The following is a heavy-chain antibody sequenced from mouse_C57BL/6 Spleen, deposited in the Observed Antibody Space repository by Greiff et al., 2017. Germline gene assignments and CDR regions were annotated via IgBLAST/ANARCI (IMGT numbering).Heavy chain of an antibody. D-gene: IGHD2-4*01. CDR2: ISSGGDYI. V-gene: IGHV5-9-1*02. Sequence: EVQLVESGEGLVKPGGSLKLSCAASGFTFRSYAMSWVRQTPETSLAWVAYISSGGDYIYYADTVKGRFTISRDNARNTLYLQMSSLKSEDTAMYYGTSLYDDYENIDYWGQGTTLTVSS. CDR1: GFTFRSYA. J-gene: IGHJ2*01. CDR3: TSLYDDYENIDY.